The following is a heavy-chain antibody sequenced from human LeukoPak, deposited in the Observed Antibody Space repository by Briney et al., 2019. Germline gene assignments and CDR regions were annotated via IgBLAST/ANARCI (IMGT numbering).Heavy chain of an antibody. V-gene: IGHV1-18*01. J-gene: IGHJ5*02. Sequence: ASVKVSCKASGYTFTNYGVSWVRQAPGQGLEWMAWISTYDHDTNYAQKFRGRVTMTTDTSTSTAYMELRSLGSDDTAVYYCVRDYFCSGGTCDDCFDPWGQGTLVTVSS. CDR1: GYTFTNYG. CDR3: VRDYFCSGGTCDDCFDP. D-gene: IGHD2-15*01. CDR2: ISTYDHDT.